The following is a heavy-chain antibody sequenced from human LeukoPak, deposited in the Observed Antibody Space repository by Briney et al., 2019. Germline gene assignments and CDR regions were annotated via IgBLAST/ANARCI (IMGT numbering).Heavy chain of an antibody. Sequence: ASVKVSCKASGYTFTSNGISWMRQAPGQGLEWVGWISGYNGNTNYAQKFQGRVTMTTDTSTSTAYMELRSLRSDDTAVYYCARDCGGDCYSGGMDVWGQGTTVTVSS. CDR3: ARDCGGDCYSGGMDV. CDR1: GYTFTSNG. J-gene: IGHJ6*02. V-gene: IGHV1-18*01. D-gene: IGHD2-21*02. CDR2: ISGYNGNT.